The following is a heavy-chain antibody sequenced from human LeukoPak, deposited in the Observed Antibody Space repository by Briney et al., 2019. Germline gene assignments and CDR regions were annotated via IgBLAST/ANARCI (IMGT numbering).Heavy chain of an antibody. D-gene: IGHD6-19*01. CDR2: INHSGST. J-gene: IGHJ5*02. Sequence: SETLSLTCAVYGGSFSGYYWSWIRQPPGKGLEWIGEINHSGSTNYNPSLKSRVTISVDTSKNQFSLKLSSVTAADTAVYYCARVTRDYSSGWYGPWGQGTLVTVSS. CDR3: ARVTRDYSSGWYGP. V-gene: IGHV4-34*01. CDR1: GGSFSGYY.